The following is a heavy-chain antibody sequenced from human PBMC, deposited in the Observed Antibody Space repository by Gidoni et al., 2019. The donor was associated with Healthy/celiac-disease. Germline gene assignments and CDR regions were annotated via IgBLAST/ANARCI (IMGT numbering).Heavy chain of an antibody. J-gene: IGHJ4*02. V-gene: IGHV3-30*01. CDR2: ISYDGSNK. D-gene: IGHD4-17*01. Sequence: VQLVEPGGGGVQPGRSLSTPCEASGFTFSSYAMHWVRQAPGKGLEWVAVISYDGSNKYYADSVKGRFTISRDNSKNTLYLQMNSLRAEDTAVYYCAGTVTPIDYWGQGTLVTVSS. CDR1: GFTFSSYA. CDR3: AGTVTPIDY.